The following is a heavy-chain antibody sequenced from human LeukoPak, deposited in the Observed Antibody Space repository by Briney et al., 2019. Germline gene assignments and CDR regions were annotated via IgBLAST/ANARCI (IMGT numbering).Heavy chain of an antibody. CDR2: ITSDGSST. D-gene: IGHD3-10*01. Sequence: GGSLRLSCAASGFTFSSTWMNWVRHGPGKGLEWVSRITSDGSSTIYADSVKGRFTISRDNAKSTVYLQMNSLRAEDTAVYFCARDRYYIFDYWGQGAPVTVSS. J-gene: IGHJ4*02. CDR1: GFTFSSTW. V-gene: IGHV3-74*01. CDR3: ARDRYYIFDY.